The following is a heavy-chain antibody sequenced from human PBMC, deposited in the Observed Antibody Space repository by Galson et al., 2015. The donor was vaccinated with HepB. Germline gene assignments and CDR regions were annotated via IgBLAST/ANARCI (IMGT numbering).Heavy chain of an antibody. J-gene: IGHJ4*02. CDR3: AKDFYSGSYYDY. V-gene: IGHV3-23*01. CDR2: ISGSGGST. CDR1: GFTFSSYA. D-gene: IGHD1-26*01. Sequence: LRLSCAASGFTFSSYAMSWVRQAPGKGLEWVSAISGSGGSTYYADSVKGRFTISRDNSKNTLYLQMNSLRAEDTAVYYCAKDFYSGSYYDYWGQGTLVTVSS.